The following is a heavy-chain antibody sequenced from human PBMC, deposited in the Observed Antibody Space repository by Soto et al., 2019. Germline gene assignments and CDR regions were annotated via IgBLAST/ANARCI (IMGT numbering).Heavy chain of an antibody. D-gene: IGHD4-4*01. Sequence: EVQLLESGGGLVQPGGSLRLSCAASGFTFSSYGMTWVRQAPGKGLEWVSFSSATGAGTYYADSVKGRFTISRDNSKNTLYLEMNSLRAEDTAVYHCAKTRDGYSFYYFYGMDVWGQGTTVTVSS. V-gene: IGHV3-23*01. J-gene: IGHJ6*02. CDR1: GFTFSSYG. CDR3: AKTRDGYSFYYFYGMDV. CDR2: SSATGAGT.